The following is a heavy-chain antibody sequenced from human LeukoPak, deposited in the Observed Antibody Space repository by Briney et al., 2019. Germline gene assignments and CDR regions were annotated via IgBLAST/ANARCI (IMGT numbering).Heavy chain of an antibody. CDR2: MNPYNGVA. CDR1: GYTFTTYY. D-gene: IGHD3-16*01. J-gene: IGHJ5*02. V-gene: IGHV1-2*02. Sequence: ASVKVSCKASGYTFTTYYMYWVRQAPGQGLAWMGWMNPYNGVAKYAQNFQGRVTMTRDTSINTAYMELSRLTSDDTAVYHCARDGGGWFDPWGQGTLVTVSS. CDR3: ARDGGGWFDP.